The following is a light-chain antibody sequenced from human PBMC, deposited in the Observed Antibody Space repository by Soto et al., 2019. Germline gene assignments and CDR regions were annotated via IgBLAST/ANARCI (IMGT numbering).Light chain of an antibody. Sequence: EIVLTQSPGTLSLSPVERATLSCRASQSVSTSYVAWYQQKFGQAPRLLIYDAFSRATGIPDRFSASGSGTDFTLTISRPEPEDAAVYYCQQYKTVGQGTKVDIK. V-gene: IGKV3-20*01. CDR3: QQYKT. CDR1: QSVSTSY. J-gene: IGKJ1*01. CDR2: DAF.